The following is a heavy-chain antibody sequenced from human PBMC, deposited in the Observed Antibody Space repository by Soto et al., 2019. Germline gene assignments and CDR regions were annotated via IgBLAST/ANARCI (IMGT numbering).Heavy chain of an antibody. Sequence: QVQFVQSGAEVKKPGASVRVSCKASEYRFTSQTIHWVRQAPGQRPEWMGWIIAGNGNTRYAKSCKGSLTITRDTPTRPFNMTRSSRRSETTATYYCPRLIFSGADTRSPLDTWGPGTTVTVAS. J-gene: IGHJ3*02. V-gene: IGHV1-3*01. D-gene: IGHD3-9*01. CDR3: PRLIFSGADTRSPLDT. CDR2: IIAGNGNT. CDR1: EYRFTSQT.